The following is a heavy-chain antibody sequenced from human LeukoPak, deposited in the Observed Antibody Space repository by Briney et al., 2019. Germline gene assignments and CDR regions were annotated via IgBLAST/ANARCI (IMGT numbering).Heavy chain of an antibody. D-gene: IGHD3-10*01. CDR2: IYYSGST. J-gene: IGHJ5*02. V-gene: IGHV4-59*01. CDR1: GGSISSYY. CDR3: ARGSLWFGELSWFDP. Sequence: SETLSLTCTVSGGSISSYYWSWIRQPPGKGLEWIGYIYYSGSTNYNPSLKSRVTISVDTSKNQFSLKLSSVTAADTAVYYCARGSLWFGELSWFDPWGQGTLVTVSS.